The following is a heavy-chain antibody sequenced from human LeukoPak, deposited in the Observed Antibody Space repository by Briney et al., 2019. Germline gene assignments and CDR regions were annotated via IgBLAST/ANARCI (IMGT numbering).Heavy chain of an antibody. D-gene: IGHD6-13*01. CDR1: GFTFSSYG. Sequence: GGSLRLSCAAPGFTFSSYGMHWVRQAPGKGLEWVAVIPYDGSNKYYADSVKGRFTISRDNSKNTLYLQMNSLRAEDTAVYYCAKGYSSSWYYFDYWGQGTLVTVSS. J-gene: IGHJ4*02. CDR2: IPYDGSNK. CDR3: AKGYSSSWYYFDY. V-gene: IGHV3-30*18.